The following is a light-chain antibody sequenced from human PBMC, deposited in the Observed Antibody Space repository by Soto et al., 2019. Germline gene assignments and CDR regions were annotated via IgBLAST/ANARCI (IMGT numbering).Light chain of an antibody. CDR1: SSDVGGYNF. CDR2: NVY. V-gene: IGLV2-14*03. Sequence: QSALTQPASVSGSPGQSITISCTGTSSDVGGYNFVSWYQQHPGKAPKLMLYNVYDRPSGISHRFSGSRSGNTASLTISGRQAEDAAHYYCNSYTSSSTLVFGGGTKVTVL. CDR3: NSYTSSSTLV. J-gene: IGLJ2*01.